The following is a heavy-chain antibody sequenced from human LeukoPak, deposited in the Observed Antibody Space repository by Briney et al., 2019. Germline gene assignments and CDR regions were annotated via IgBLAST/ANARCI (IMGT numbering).Heavy chain of an antibody. CDR1: GFTVSSNY. CDR3: ARGGRYFDWLLFGAFDI. D-gene: IGHD3-9*01. Sequence: GGSLRLSCAASGFTVSSNYMSWVRQAPGKGLEWVSVIYSGGSTYYADSVKGRFTISRDNSKNTLYLQINSLRAEDTAVYYCARGGRYFDWLLFGAFDIWGQGTMVTVSS. J-gene: IGHJ3*02. CDR2: IYSGGST. V-gene: IGHV3-53*01.